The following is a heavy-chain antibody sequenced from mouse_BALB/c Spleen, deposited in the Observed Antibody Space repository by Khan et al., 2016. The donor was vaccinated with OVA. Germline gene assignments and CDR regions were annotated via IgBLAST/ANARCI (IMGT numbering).Heavy chain of an antibody. Sequence: VQLQESGPGLVKPSQSLSLTCTVTGYSITSDYAWNWIRQFPGNKLEWMGFISYSGNTNYNPYLKSRISITPDTSKNQVFLQCNSVSTEYTAKYYCTRVYGGDFDYWGQGTTLTVSS. D-gene: IGHD1-1*01. CDR1: GYSITSDYA. V-gene: IGHV3-2*02. J-gene: IGHJ2*01. CDR2: ISYSGNT. CDR3: TRVYGGDFDY.